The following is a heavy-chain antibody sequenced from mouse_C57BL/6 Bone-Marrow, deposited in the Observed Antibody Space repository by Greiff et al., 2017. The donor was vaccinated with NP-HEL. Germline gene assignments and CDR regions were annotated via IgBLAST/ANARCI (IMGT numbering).Heavy chain of an antibody. Sequence: EVQGVESGPVLVKPGASVKMSCKASGYTFTDYYMNWVKQSHGKSLEWIGVINPYNGGTSYNQKFKGKATLTVDKSSSTAYMELNSLTSEDSAVYYCARSGRWFDYWGQGTTLTVSS. V-gene: IGHV1-19*01. D-gene: IGHD2-3*01. J-gene: IGHJ2*01. CDR2: INPYNGGT. CDR3: ARSGRWFDY. CDR1: GYTFTDYY.